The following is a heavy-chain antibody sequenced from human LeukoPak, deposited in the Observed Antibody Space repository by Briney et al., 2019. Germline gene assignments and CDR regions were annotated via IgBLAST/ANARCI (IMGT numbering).Heavy chain of an antibody. V-gene: IGHV4-61*02. CDR2: IYTSGST. J-gene: IGHJ3*02. D-gene: IGHD3-10*01. CDR3: VIIRDVRYDAFDI. Sequence: SSQTLSLTCTVSGGSISSGSYYWSWIRQPAGKGLEWIGRIYTSGSTNYNPSLKSRVTISVDTSKNQFSLKLSSVTAADTAVYYWVIIRDVRYDAFDIWGQGTMVTVSS. CDR1: GGSISSGSYY.